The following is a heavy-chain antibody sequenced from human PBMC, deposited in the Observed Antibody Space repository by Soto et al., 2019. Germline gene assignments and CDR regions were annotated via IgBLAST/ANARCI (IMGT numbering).Heavy chain of an antibody. V-gene: IGHV4-39*01. D-gene: IGHD3-9*01. CDR3: ARHRVRKGSYYDILTGYYNPDY. CDR2: IYYSGST. J-gene: IGHJ4*02. Sequence: SETLSLTCTVSGGSISSSSYYWGWIRQPPGKGLEWIGSIYYSGSTYYNPSLKSRVTISVDTSKNQFSLKLSSVTAADTAVYYCARHRVRKGSYYDILTGYYNPDYWGQGTLVTVS. CDR1: GGSISSSSYY.